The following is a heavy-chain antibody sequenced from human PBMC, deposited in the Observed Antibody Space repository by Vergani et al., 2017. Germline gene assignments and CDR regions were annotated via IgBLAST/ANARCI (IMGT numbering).Heavy chain of an antibody. Sequence: EVQLVESGGGLVQPGGSLRLPCAASGFTVSSNYMSWVRQAPGKGLEWVSIIYSGGSTYYADSVKGRFTVSRDNSKNTLYLQMNSLRAEDTAVYYCARDSMAAAGRYYYYYYGMDVWGQGTTVTVSS. D-gene: IGHD6-13*01. CDR1: GFTVSSNY. CDR3: ARDSMAAAGRYYYYYYGMDV. CDR2: IYSGGST. J-gene: IGHJ6*02. V-gene: IGHV3-66*01.